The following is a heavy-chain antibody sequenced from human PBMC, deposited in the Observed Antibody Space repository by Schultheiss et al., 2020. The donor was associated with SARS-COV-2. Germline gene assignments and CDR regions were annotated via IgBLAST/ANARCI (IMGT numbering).Heavy chain of an antibody. Sequence: SGPTLVKPTPTLTLTCTFSGFSLSTSGMRASWIRQPPGKALEWLARIDWDDDKFYSTSLKTRLTISKDTSKSQVVLTMTNMDPVDTATYYCAHRSTIVDSFDYWGQGTLVTVSS. V-gene: IGHV2-70*12. D-gene: IGHD3-22*01. J-gene: IGHJ4*02. CDR2: IDWDDDK. CDR3: AHRSTIVDSFDY. CDR1: GFSLSTSGMR.